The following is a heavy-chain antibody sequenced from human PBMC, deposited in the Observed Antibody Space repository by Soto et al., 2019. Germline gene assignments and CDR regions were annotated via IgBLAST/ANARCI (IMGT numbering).Heavy chain of an antibody. V-gene: IGHV4-30-4*01. CDR3: ARGITAARPYWFDP. D-gene: IGHD6-6*01. Sequence: SETLSLTCTVSGGSISSGDYYWSWIRQPPGKGLEWIGYIYYSGSTYYNPSLKSRVTISVDTSKNQFSLKLSSVTAADTAVYYCARGITAARPYWFDPWGQGTLVTVSS. J-gene: IGHJ5*02. CDR2: IYYSGST. CDR1: GGSISSGDYY.